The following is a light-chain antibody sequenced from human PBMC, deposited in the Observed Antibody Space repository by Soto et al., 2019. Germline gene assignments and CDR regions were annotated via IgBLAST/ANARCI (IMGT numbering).Light chain of an antibody. CDR1: QSISSSY. CDR2: GAS. CDR3: QQYGTSRWT. V-gene: IGKV3-20*01. J-gene: IGKJ1*01. Sequence: EIVLTQSPGTLSLSPGERATLSCRAGQSISSSYLAWYQQKPGQAPRLLFYGASSRATGIPDRFSGSGSGTDFTLTISRLEPEDFAVYYCQQYGTSRWTFGQGTKVEIK.